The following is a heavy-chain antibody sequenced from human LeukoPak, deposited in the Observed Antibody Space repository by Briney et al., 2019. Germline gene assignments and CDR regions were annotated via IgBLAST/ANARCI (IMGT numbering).Heavy chain of an antibody. CDR1: GGSLSSCF. D-gene: IGHD3-16*02. CDR3: ARRYRGFFDY. Sequence: SETLSLTCTVSGGSLSSCFWSWIRLSPWKGLEWIGYIYSSGSTKYNPSLRSRVTISVDTSKRQFSLKVNSVTAADTAVYYCARRYRGFFDYWGQGILVTVSS. V-gene: IGHV4-59*01. CDR2: IYSSGST. J-gene: IGHJ4*02.